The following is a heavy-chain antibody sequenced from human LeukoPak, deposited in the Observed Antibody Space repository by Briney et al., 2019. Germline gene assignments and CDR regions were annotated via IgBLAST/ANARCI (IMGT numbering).Heavy chain of an antibody. V-gene: IGHV1-69*02. CDR2: IIPILGIA. CDR1: GGTFSSYT. Sequence: SVNVSCKASGGTFSSYTISWVRQAPGQGLEWMGRIIPILGIANYAQKFQGRVTITADKSPSTAYMELSSLSSEDTAVYYCARSLGGVPAASSGYYYGMDVWGQGTTVTVSS. J-gene: IGHJ6*02. CDR3: ARSLGGVPAASSGYYYGMDV. D-gene: IGHD2-2*01.